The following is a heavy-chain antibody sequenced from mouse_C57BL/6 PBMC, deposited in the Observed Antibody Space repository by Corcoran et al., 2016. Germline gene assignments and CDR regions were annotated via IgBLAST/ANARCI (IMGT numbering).Heavy chain of an antibody. Sequence: QVQLQQSGAELMKPGASVKLSCKATGYTFTGYWIEWVKQRPGHGLEWIGEILPGSGSTNYNEKFKGKATFTADTSSNTAYMQLSSLTTEDSAIYYCARLGGIWHYDWFAYWGQGTLVTVSA. CDR1: GYTFTGYW. CDR3: ARLGGIWHYDWFAY. J-gene: IGHJ3*01. D-gene: IGHD2-4*01. V-gene: IGHV1-9*01. CDR2: ILPGSGST.